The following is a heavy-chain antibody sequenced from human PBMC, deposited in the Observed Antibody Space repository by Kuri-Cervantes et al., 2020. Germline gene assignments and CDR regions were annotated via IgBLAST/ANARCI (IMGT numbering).Heavy chain of an antibody. D-gene: IGHD2-15*01. CDR2: IDGSGGVI. CDR1: GFIISDHY. J-gene: IGHJ1*01. Sequence: GGSLRLSCVASGFIISDHYMSWIRQAPGKGPEWVSHIDGSGGVIEHADSVKGRFFISRDNAKNSLYLQMNSVRDDDTAVYYCATDPNRINLWGQGSLVTVSS. CDR3: ATDPNRINL. V-gene: IGHV3-11*04.